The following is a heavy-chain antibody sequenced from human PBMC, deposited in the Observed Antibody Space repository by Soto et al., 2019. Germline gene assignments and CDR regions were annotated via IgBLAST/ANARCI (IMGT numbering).Heavy chain of an antibody. CDR1: GFTISRYG. CDR3: AKDLRITFGGVIASQKIYYYGMDV. V-gene: IGHV3-30*18. D-gene: IGHD3-16*02. CDR2: ISYDGSNK. J-gene: IGHJ6*02. Sequence: SRRLSCAASGFTISRYGMDWVRQDKGKGLEWVAVISYDGSNKYYADSVKGRFTISRDNSKNTLYLQMNSLRAEDTAVYYCAKDLRITFGGVIASQKIYYYGMDVWGQGTTVTVSS.